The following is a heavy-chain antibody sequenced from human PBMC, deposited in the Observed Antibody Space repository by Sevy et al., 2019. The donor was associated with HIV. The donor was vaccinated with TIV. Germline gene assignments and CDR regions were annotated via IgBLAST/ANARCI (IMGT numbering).Heavy chain of an antibody. CDR1: GFSFSGYA. V-gene: IGHV3-30*18. CDR3: AKGGAYSYTTYFDY. Sequence: GGSLRLSCAASGFSFSGYAIHWVRQAPGKGLEWVAVISFDGSNKYYADSVKGRFTISRDNSKNKLFLQMNSLRAEDTAVYYCAKGGAYSYTTYFDYWGQGTVVTVSS. CDR2: ISFDGSNK. J-gene: IGHJ4*02. D-gene: IGHD1-26*01.